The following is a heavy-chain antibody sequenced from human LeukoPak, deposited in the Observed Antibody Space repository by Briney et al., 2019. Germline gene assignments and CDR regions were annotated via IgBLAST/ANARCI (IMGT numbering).Heavy chain of an antibody. CDR2: IKQDGSEK. CDR1: GFTFSSYW. J-gene: IGHJ4*02. Sequence: GGSLRLSCAASGFTFSSYWMSWVRQAPGKGLEWVANIKQDGSEKYYVDSVKGRFTISRDNAKNSLYPQMNSLRAEDTAVYYCARESVVVVAAHQGGYFDYWGQGTLVTVSS. V-gene: IGHV3-7*01. CDR3: ARESVVVVAAHQGGYFDY. D-gene: IGHD2-15*01.